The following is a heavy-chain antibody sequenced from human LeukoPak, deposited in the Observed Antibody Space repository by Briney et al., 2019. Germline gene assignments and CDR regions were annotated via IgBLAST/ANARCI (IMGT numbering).Heavy chain of an antibody. CDR2: ISVQNGNT. J-gene: IGHJ4*02. V-gene: IGHV1-18*04. D-gene: IGHD3-22*01. Sequence: ASVKVSCKASGYTFTGYYMHWVRQAPGQGLEWMGWISVQNGNTKSAQKFDGRVTMTTDTSTSTAYMELRSLGSDDTAVYYCARDHDSSGYYQSRFDYWGQGTLVIVSS. CDR1: GYTFTGYY. CDR3: ARDHDSSGYYQSRFDY.